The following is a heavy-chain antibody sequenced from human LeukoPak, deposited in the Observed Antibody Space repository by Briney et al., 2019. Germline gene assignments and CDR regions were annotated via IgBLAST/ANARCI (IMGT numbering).Heavy chain of an antibody. CDR3: ARDGIAAASDI. CDR1: GFTFSSYS. V-gene: IGHV3-21*01. D-gene: IGHD6-13*01. Sequence: GGSLRLSCAASGFTFSSYSMNWVRQAPGKGLEWVSSISSSSSYIYYADSVNGRFTISRDNAKNSLYLQMNSLRAEDTAVYYCARDGIAAASDIWGQGTMVTVSS. CDR2: ISSSSSYI. J-gene: IGHJ3*02.